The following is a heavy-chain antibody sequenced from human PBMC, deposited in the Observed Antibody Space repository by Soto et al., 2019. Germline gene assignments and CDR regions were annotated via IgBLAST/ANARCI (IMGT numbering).Heavy chain of an antibody. CDR2: IHYSGST. Sequence: VQLQESGPGLVKPSETLSLTCTVSGGSISGYYWSWIRQSPGKGLEWIGYIHYSGSTNYNPSLKIRVTISVDTSKNQLSLKLSSVTAADTAVYYCARGSAAGTKSPFDYWGQGTLVTVSS. CDR3: ARGSAAGTKSPFDY. D-gene: IGHD6-13*01. V-gene: IGHV4-59*01. CDR1: GGSISGYY. J-gene: IGHJ4*02.